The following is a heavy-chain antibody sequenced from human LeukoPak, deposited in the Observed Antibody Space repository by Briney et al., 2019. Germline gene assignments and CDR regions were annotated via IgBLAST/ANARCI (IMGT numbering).Heavy chain of an antibody. Sequence: PGGSLRLSCAASGFTFSSYSMNWVRQAPGKGLEWVSYISSSSSTIYYADSVKGRFTISRDNAKNLLYLQMNSLRAEDTAVYYCARGPLVWFGELPGDYWGQGTLVTVSS. J-gene: IGHJ4*02. CDR3: ARGPLVWFGELPGDY. V-gene: IGHV3-48*01. D-gene: IGHD3-10*01. CDR1: GFTFSSYS. CDR2: ISSSSSTI.